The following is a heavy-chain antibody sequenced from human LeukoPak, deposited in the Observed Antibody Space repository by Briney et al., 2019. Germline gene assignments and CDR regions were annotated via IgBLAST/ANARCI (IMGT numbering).Heavy chain of an antibody. Sequence: SETLSLTRTVSGGSISSYYWSWIRQPPGKGLEWIGYIYTSGSTNYNPSLKSRVTISVDTSKNQFSLKLSSVTAADTAVYYCARLGRSGSYSQFYYYYYMDVWGKGTTVTVSS. CDR3: ARLGRSGSYSQFYYYYYMDV. D-gene: IGHD1-26*01. CDR1: GGSISSYY. J-gene: IGHJ6*03. V-gene: IGHV4-4*09. CDR2: IYTSGST.